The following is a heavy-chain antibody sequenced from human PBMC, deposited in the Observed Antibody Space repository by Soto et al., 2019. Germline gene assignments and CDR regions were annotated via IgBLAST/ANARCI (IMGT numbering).Heavy chain of an antibody. Sequence: GRSLRLSCAASGFIVSSNYMSWVRQAPGKGLECVSVMYSDGTTDYAASVQGRFTISRDKSKNTLYLQMDSLRAEDTAVYYCARSWGYIDYWGQGTLVTVSS. CDR1: GFIVSSNY. D-gene: IGHD5-12*01. CDR3: ARSWGYIDY. V-gene: IGHV3-53*01. CDR2: MYSDGTT. J-gene: IGHJ4*02.